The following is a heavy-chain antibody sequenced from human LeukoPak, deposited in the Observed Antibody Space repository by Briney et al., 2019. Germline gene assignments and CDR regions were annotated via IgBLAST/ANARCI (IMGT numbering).Heavy chain of an antibody. D-gene: IGHD4-17*01. CDR1: GGTFSSYA. V-gene: IGHV1-69*05. Sequence: ASVKASCKASGGTFSSYAISWVRQTPGQGLEWMGGIIPIFGTANYAQKFQGRVTITTDESTSTAYMELRSLRSDDTAVYYCATSPDSGDYWGWFDSWGQGTLVTVSS. CDR3: ATSPDSGDYWGWFDS. J-gene: IGHJ5*01. CDR2: IIPIFGTA.